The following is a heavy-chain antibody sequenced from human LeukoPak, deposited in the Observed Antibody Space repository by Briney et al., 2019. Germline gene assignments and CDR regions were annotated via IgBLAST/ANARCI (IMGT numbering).Heavy chain of an antibody. CDR2: IYTSGST. Sequence: SQTLSLTCTVSGDSISSGTYYWSWIRQPAGKGLEWIGRIYTSGSTNYNPSLKSRVTISVDTSKNQFSLKLSSVTAADTAVYYCARSGGTPYLFDYWGQGTLVTVSS. CDR1: GDSISSGTYY. V-gene: IGHV4-61*02. D-gene: IGHD1-1*01. J-gene: IGHJ4*02. CDR3: ARSGGTPYLFDY.